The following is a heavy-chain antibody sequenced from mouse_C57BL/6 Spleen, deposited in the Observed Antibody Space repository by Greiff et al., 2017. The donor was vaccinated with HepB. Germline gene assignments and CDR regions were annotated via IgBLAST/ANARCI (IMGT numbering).Heavy chain of an antibody. D-gene: IGHD1-1*01. Sequence: EVQLQQSGPELVKPGASVKIPCKASGYTFTDYNMDWVKQSHGKSLEWIGDINPNNGGTIYNQKFKGKATLTVDKSSSTAYMELRSLTSEDTAVYYCARGTTVVAGGYFDYWGQGTTLTVSS. CDR2: INPNNGGT. CDR1: GYTFTDYN. V-gene: IGHV1-18*01. CDR3: ARGTTVVAGGYFDY. J-gene: IGHJ2*01.